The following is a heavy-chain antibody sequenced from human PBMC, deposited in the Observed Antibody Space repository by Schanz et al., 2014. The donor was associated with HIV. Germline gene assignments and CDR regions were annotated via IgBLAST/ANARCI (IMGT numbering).Heavy chain of an antibody. CDR3: ANSGYCTSGICYTRGNGMDV. CDR2: ISGSGGST. V-gene: IGHV3-23*01. J-gene: IGHJ6*02. CDR1: EFTFSSYG. D-gene: IGHD2-8*01. Sequence: EVHLLESGGGLVQPGGSLRLSCAASEFTFSSYGMTWVRQAPGKRLEWVSSISGSGGSTYYADSVKGRFTISRDNSRNTLDLQMNSLRAEDTAVYFCANSGYCTSGICYTRGNGMDVWGQGTTVTVSS.